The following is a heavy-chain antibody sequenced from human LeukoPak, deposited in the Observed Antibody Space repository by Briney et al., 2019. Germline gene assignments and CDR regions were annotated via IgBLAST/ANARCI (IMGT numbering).Heavy chain of an antibody. Sequence: VASVKVSCKASGYTFTNYAVHWVRQAPGQRLEWKGWINAGNGNTKCSQKFQGRVTTTRDTSASTAYLELSSLTSEDTAVYYCARDRRGYYYYYGMDVWGQGTTVTVSS. J-gene: IGHJ6*02. CDR3: ARDRRGYYYYYGMDV. V-gene: IGHV1-3*01. CDR2: INAGNGNT. D-gene: IGHD2/OR15-2a*01. CDR1: GYTFTNYA.